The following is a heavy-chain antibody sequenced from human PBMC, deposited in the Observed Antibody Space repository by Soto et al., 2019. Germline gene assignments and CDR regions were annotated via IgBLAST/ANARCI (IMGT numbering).Heavy chain of an antibody. CDR3: ARTMTTETTLYYNYYGMDV. J-gene: IGHJ6*02. Sequence: QVQLQQWGAGLLKPSETLSLTCAVYGGSFSDYSWSWVRQPPGKGLDWIGEINHSGSTNYNPSLKSRVTISVDTSKNQFSLNLTSVTAADTAAYYCARTMTTETTLYYNYYGMDVLGQGTTVTVSS. D-gene: IGHD4-4*01. CDR2: INHSGST. V-gene: IGHV4-34*01. CDR1: GGSFSDYS.